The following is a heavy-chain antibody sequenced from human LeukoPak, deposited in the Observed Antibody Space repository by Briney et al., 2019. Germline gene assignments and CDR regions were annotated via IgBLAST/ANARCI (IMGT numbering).Heavy chain of an antibody. CDR1: GFTFSSYA. Sequence: GGSLRLSCAASGFTFSSYAMHWVRQAPGKGLEWVAVISYDGSNKYYADSVKGRFTISRDNSKNTLYLQMNSLRAEDTAVYYCARDRVGATDYFGYWGQGTLVTVSS. CDR3: ARDRVGATDYFGY. J-gene: IGHJ4*02. CDR2: ISYDGSNK. V-gene: IGHV3-30-3*01. D-gene: IGHD1-26*01.